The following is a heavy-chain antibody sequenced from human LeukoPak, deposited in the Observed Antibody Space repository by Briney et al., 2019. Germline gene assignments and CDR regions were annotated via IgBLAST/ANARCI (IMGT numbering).Heavy chain of an antibody. CDR1: GGSISSGSSY. V-gene: IGHV4-61*02. D-gene: IGHD3-16*01. CDR3: GGGCRFPYAFDI. CDR2: IYTSGST. J-gene: IGHJ3*02. Sequence: PSETLSLTCTVSGGSISSGSSYWSWIRQPAGKGLEWIGRIYTSGSTNYNPSLKSRATISVDTSKNQFSLRLSCVTAAEAAVYCGGGGCRFPYAFDIWGQGTMVTVSS.